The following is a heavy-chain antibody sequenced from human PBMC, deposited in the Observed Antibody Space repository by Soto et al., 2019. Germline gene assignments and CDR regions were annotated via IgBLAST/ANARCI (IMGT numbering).Heavy chain of an antibody. CDR3: ARDAAEINSYYIDF. Sequence: DVQMVEFGGGLVQRGGSLRLSCAASGFDFSSHDMNWVRRAPGKGLEWIAYINRRGVTHYADSVEGRFSISRDNAQSALCLQMLSLRDDDTAVYYCARDAAEINSYYIDFWGQGVLVTVSS. D-gene: IGHD3-16*01. J-gene: IGHJ4*02. CDR2: INRRGVT. V-gene: IGHV3-48*02. CDR1: GFDFSSHD.